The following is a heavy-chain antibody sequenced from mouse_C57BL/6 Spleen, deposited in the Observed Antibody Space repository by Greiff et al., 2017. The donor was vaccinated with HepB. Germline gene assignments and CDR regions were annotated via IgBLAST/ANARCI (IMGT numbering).Heavy chain of an antibody. V-gene: IGHV8-8*01. CDR2: IWWDDDK. CDR1: GFSLSTFGMG. D-gene: IGHD1-1*01. CDR3: ARGFYYYGSSYAFDY. Sequence: QVTLKESGPGILQPSQTLSLTCSFSGFSLSTFGMGVGWIRQPSGKGLEWLAHIWWDDDKYYNPALKSRLTISKDTSKNQVFLKIANVDTADTATYYCARGFYYYGSSYAFDYWGQGTTLTVSS. J-gene: IGHJ2*01.